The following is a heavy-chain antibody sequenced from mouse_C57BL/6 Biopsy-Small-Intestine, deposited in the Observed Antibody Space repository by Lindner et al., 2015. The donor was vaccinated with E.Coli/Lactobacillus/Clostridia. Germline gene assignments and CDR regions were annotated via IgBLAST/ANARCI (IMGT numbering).Heavy chain of an antibody. CDR3: TRMGWLFDY. V-gene: IGHV1-84*01. D-gene: IGHD2-3*01. Sequence: VQLQESGPELVKPGTSVKISCKASGYTFTDYNVNWVKQRPGQGLEWIGWIYPGNDNFKYNESFRGKATLTVDASSSTAYMQLNSLTSEDSAVYFCTRMGWLFDYWGQGTSVTVSS. CDR1: GYTFTDYN. CDR2: IYPGNDNF. J-gene: IGHJ4*01.